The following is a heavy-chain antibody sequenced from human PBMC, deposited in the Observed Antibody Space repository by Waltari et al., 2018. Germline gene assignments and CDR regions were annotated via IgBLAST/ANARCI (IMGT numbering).Heavy chain of an antibody. J-gene: IGHJ6*03. CDR1: GYTFTGYY. Sequence: QVQLVQSGAEVKKPGASVKVSCKASGYTFTGYYMHWVRQAPGQGLEWMGWINPNSVGTNYAQKVQGRVTMTRDTSISTAYMELSRLRSDDTAVYYCARDLKYGDIYYYYYMDVWGKGTTVTVSS. CDR2: INPNSVGT. D-gene: IGHD5-12*01. CDR3: ARDLKYGDIYYYYYMDV. V-gene: IGHV1-2*02.